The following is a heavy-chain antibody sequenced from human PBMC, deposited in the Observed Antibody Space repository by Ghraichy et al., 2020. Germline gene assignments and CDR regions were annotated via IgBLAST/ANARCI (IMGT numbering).Heavy chain of an antibody. D-gene: IGHD2-21*02. J-gene: IGHJ4*02. CDR2: SKNRPHSFAT. CDR1: GFTFSDVF. V-gene: IGHV3-72*01. CDR3: VAIRDFYGD. Sequence: GGSLRLSCATSGFTFSDVFIDWVRQAPGKGLEWIGRSKNRPHSFATEYAASLIGRFTISRDESKNSVFLHMSSLKTEDTAVYYCVAIRDFYGDWGQGTMVTVSS.